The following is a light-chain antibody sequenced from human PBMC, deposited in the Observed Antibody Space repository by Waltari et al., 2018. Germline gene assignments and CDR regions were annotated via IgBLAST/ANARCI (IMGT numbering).Light chain of an antibody. CDR1: KLGDKY. V-gene: IGLV3-1*01. CDR3: QAWDIYTAV. CDR2: QDT. Sequence: SYEVTQPHSVSVSPGQTASITCSGHKLGDKYASWYQQKPGQSPVSVIYQDTKRPSGIPELFSGSNCGNTATLTISGTQAMDEADYYCQAWDIYTAVFGGGTKLTVL. J-gene: IGLJ3*02.